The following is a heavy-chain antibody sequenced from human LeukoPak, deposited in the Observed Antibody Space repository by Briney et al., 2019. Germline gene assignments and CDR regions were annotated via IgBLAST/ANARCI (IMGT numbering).Heavy chain of an antibody. J-gene: IGHJ3*01. CDR2: IESGGTT. V-gene: IGHV3-74*03. CDR1: GFTSSRTW. CDR3: VRDNYYVMDV. Sequence: PGGSLRLSCEASGFTSSRTWMHWVRQGPGKGLLWLSRIESGGTTMYAESVKGRFTISRDNAKNTIYLQMNSLRAEDTAVYYCVRDNYYVMDVWGQGTVVTVAS. D-gene: IGHD3-10*02.